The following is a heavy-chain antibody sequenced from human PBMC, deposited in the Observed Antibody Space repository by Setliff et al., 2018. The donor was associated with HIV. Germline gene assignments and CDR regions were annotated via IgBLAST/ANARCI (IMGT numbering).Heavy chain of an antibody. Sequence: ASVKVSCKVSGYSLTDLSIHWVRQAPGKGLEWMGGFDPEDGETVYAQKLQGRVTMTEDTSTDTAYMELSSLRSEETAMYYCATIRAYYYDSSGQEYFQNWGHGTLVTVSS. CDR2: FDPEDGET. V-gene: IGHV1-24*01. D-gene: IGHD3-22*01. CDR3: ATIRAYYYDSSGQEYFQN. CDR1: GYSLTDLS. J-gene: IGHJ1*01.